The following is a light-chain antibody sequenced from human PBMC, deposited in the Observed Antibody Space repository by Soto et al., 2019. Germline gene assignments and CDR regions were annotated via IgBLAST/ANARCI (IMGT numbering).Light chain of an antibody. CDR3: QQYVGWPPTFT. CDR1: QTVSSN. J-gene: IGKJ2*01. Sequence: EIVMTQSPATLSVSPGETVTLSCRASQTVSSNLVWYQQKPCQAPRIRIYGASARATIIPYRFSGSGSGTEFTLAISSLQSEDFAVDYCQQYVGWPPTFTFGQGTKLEIK. CDR2: GAS. V-gene: IGKV3-15*01.